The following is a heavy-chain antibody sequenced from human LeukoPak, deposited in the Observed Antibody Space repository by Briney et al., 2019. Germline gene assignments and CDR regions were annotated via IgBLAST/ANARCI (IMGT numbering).Heavy chain of an antibody. CDR3: ASAVGATLDY. CDR1: GFTFSSYA. V-gene: IGHV3-30*01. Sequence: GRSLRLSCAASGFTFSSYAMHWVRQAPGKGLEWLAVISYDGSNKYYADSVKGRFTISRDNSKNTLYLQMNSLRAEDTAVYYSASAVGATLDYWGQGTLVTVSS. J-gene: IGHJ4*02. D-gene: IGHD1-26*01. CDR2: ISYDGSNK.